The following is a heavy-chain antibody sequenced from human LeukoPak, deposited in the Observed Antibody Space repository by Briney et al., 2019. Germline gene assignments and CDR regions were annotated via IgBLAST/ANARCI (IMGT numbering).Heavy chain of an antibody. V-gene: IGHV3-7*01. D-gene: IGHD2-15*01. CDR2: IKQDGSEK. J-gene: IGHJ4*02. CDR1: GFTFSSYS. Sequence: PGGSLRLSCAASGFTFSSYSMNWVRQAPGKGLEWVANIKQDGSEKYYVDSVKGRFTISRDNAKNSLYLQMNSLRAEDTAVYYCARDRGISYWGQGTLVTVSS. CDR3: ARDRGISY.